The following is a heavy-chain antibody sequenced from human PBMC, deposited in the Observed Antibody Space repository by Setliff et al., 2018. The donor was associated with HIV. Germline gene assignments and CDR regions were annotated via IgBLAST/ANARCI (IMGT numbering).Heavy chain of an antibody. Sequence: SVKVSCKTSGFTSPNSAIQWVRQARGQRLEWIGWIVVDSGLTNYAQKFQERVTITRDMPANTAFMELRSLRSDDTAVYYCAADRDVWFGELVTWAQGTLVTVSS. CDR1: GFTSPNSA. CDR2: IVVDSGLT. CDR3: AADRDVWFGELVT. J-gene: IGHJ4*02. D-gene: IGHD3-10*01. V-gene: IGHV1-58*02.